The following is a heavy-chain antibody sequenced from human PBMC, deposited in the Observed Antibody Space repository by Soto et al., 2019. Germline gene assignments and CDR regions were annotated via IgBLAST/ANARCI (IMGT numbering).Heavy chain of an antibody. CDR2: ISAYNGNT. Sequence: SVKVPCKASGYTFTSYGISWVRQAPGQGLEWMGWISAYNGNTNYAQKLQGTVTMTTDTSTSTAYMELRSLRSDDTAVYYCARAGVYYDFWSGYYKNYYGMDVWGQGTTVTVSS. J-gene: IGHJ6*02. CDR1: GYTFTSYG. CDR3: ARAGVYYDFWSGYYKNYYGMDV. D-gene: IGHD3-3*01. V-gene: IGHV1-18*04.